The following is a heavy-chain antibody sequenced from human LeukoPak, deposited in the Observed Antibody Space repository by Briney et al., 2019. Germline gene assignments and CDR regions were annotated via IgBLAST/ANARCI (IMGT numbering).Heavy chain of an antibody. Sequence: PGGSLRLSCAASGFTFDDYAMHWVRQAPGKGLEWVSLISGDGGSTYYADSVKGRFTISRDNSKNSLYLQMNSLRTEDTALYYRAKDSGYDYGESWGQGTLVTVSS. CDR1: GFTFDDYA. J-gene: IGHJ5*02. D-gene: IGHD5-12*01. V-gene: IGHV3-43*02. CDR2: ISGDGGST. CDR3: AKDSGYDYGES.